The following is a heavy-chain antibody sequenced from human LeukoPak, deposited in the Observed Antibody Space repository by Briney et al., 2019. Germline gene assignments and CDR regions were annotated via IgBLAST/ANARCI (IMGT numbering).Heavy chain of an antibody. Sequence: SETLSLTCTVSGGSISSYTYYWGWIRQPPGKGLEWIGSIYYSGGTYYNPSLKSRVTISVDTSKNQFSLKLSSVTAADTAVYYCARGALVGASSGNWFDPWGQGTLVTVSS. CDR3: ARGALVGASSGNWFDP. D-gene: IGHD1-26*01. CDR2: IYYSGGT. J-gene: IGHJ5*02. V-gene: IGHV4-39*07. CDR1: GGSISSYTYY.